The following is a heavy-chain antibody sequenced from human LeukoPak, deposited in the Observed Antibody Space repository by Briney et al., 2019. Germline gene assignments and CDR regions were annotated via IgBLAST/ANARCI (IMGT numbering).Heavy chain of an antibody. V-gene: IGHV3-7*03. CDR1: GFIFGDYW. Sequence: GGSLRLSCVTSGFIFGDYWMSWVRQSPGKGLQWVANIRQDGSEMFYADSLKGRFTISRYNPKNSLYLQMKTLRVEDTAIYYCARGPLYQVPYYEHYYGLDVWGQGTTVTVSS. D-gene: IGHD3-3*01. J-gene: IGHJ6*02. CDR3: ARGPLYQVPYYEHYYGLDV. CDR2: IRQDGSEM.